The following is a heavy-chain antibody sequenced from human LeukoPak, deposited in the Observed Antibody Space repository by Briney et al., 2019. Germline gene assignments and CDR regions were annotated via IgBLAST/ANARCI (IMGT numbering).Heavy chain of an antibody. CDR3: ARVGYSGSGYPDY. V-gene: IGHV4-38-2*01. D-gene: IGHD6-13*01. CDR1: GYSISSGYY. Sequence: SETLSLTCAVSGYSISSGYYWGWIRQPPGKGLEWIGSIYHSGSTYYNPSLKSRVTISVDTSKNQFSLKLSSVTAADTAVYYCARVGYSGSGYPDYWGQGTLVTVSS. CDR2: IYHSGST. J-gene: IGHJ4*02.